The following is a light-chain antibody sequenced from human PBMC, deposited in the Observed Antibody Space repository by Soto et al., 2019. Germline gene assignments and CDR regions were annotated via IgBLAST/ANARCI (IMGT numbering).Light chain of an antibody. CDR2: EVS. V-gene: IGLV2-14*01. J-gene: IGLJ1*01. CDR3: FSFTTDWTHV. CDR1: SSDVGAYNY. Sequence: QSVLTQPASVSGSPGQSITISCTGTSSDVGAYNYVSWFQQHPGKAPTLIISEVSNRPSGVSNRFSGSKSGNAASLTISGLQAEAEADYFCFSFTTDWTHVFGTGTKVTVL.